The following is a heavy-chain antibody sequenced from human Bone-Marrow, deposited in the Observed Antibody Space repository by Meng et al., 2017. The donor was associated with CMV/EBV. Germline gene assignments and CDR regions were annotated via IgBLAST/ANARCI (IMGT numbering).Heavy chain of an antibody. Sequence: SETLSLTCTVSGGSISSYYWNWIRQPPGKGLEWIGYIYYSGSTNYSPSLKSRVTISVDTSKNQFSLKLSSVTAADTAMYYCARSLEYSSSLLAYWGQGTLVPVYS. CDR3: ARSLEYSSSLLAY. CDR2: IYYSGST. J-gene: IGHJ4*02. V-gene: IGHV4-59*01. CDR1: GGSISSYY. D-gene: IGHD6-6*01.